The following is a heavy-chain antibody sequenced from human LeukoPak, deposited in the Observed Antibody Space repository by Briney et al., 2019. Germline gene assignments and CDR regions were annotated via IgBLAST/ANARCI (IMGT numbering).Heavy chain of an antibody. J-gene: IGHJ4*02. V-gene: IGHV4-34*01. D-gene: IGHD2-2*02. CDR3: AAIYCSSTSCYTGIGSRRWSGFDY. Sequence: SETLSLTCAVYGGSFSGYYWSWIRQPPGKGLEWIGEINHSGSTNYNPSLKSRVTISVDTSKKQVSLKLSSVTAAGTAVYYCAAIYCSSTSCYTGIGSRRWSGFDYWGQGTLVTVSS. CDR1: GGSFSGYY. CDR2: INHSGST.